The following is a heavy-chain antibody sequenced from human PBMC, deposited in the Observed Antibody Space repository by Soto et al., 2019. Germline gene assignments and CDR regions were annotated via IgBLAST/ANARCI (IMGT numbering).Heavy chain of an antibody. CDR3: AKDTYYYDSSGYSY. Sequence: GGSLRLSCAASGFTFSSYAMSWVRQAPGKGLEWVSAISGSGGSTYYADSVKGRFTISRDNSKNTLYLQMNSLRAEDTAVYYCAKDTYYYDSSGYSYWGQGTLVTVSS. V-gene: IGHV3-23*01. D-gene: IGHD3-22*01. CDR2: ISGSGGST. CDR1: GFTFSSYA. J-gene: IGHJ4*02.